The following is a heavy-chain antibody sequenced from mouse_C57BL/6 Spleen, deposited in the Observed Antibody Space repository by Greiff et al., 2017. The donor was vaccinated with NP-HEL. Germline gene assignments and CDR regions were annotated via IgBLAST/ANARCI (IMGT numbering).Heavy chain of an antibody. CDR2: IYPRSGNT. Sequence: QVQLQQSGAELARPGASVKLSCKASGYTFTSYGISWVKQRTGQGLEWIGEIYPRSGNTYYNEKFKGKATLTADKSSSTAYMELRSLTSEDSAVYFCARERTVGAMDYGGQGTSVTVSS. CDR3: ARERTVGAMDY. CDR1: GYTFTSYG. J-gene: IGHJ4*01. V-gene: IGHV1-81*01.